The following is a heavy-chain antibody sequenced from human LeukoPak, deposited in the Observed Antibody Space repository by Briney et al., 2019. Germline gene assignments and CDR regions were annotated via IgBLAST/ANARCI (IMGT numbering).Heavy chain of an antibody. CDR1: GFTFSSYS. J-gene: IGHJ4*02. Sequence: PGGSLRLSCAASGFTFSSYSMNWVRQAPGKGLEWVSSISSSSSYIYYADSVKGRFTISRENAKNLLYLQMNSLRAEDTAVYYCASSGYHEEQEIYWGQGTLVTVSS. V-gene: IGHV3-21*01. D-gene: IGHD3-22*01. CDR2: ISSSSSYI. CDR3: ASSGYHEEQEIY.